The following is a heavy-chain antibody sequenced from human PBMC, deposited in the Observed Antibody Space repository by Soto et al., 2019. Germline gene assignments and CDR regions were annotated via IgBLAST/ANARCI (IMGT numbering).Heavy chain of an antibody. CDR3: ARSGKAGITVVGPMDY. V-gene: IGHV1-3*01. CDR1: EYFTSYA. Sequence: QVQLVQSGAEVKKPGASVKVSCKASEYFTSYAMNWVRQAPGQRLEWMGWINGGNGDTKYSQKFQGRLTFTRDTSASTAYMELSSLGSEDTAVYYCARSGKAGITVVGPMDYWGQGTLVTVSS. J-gene: IGHJ4*02. CDR2: INGGNGDT. D-gene: IGHD6-19*01.